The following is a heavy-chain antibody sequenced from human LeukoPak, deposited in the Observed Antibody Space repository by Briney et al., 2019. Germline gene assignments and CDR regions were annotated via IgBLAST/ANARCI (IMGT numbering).Heavy chain of an antibody. CDR1: GFTFSSYA. D-gene: IGHD3-9*01. CDR2: IYSGGST. J-gene: IGHJ3*02. V-gene: IGHV3-66*04. CDR3: AGRRYFDWLFPFDI. Sequence: PGGSLRLSCAASGFTFSSYAMSWVRQAPGKGLEWVSVIYSGGSTYYADSVKGRFTISRDNSKNTLYLQMNSLRAEDTAVYYCAGRRYFDWLFPFDIWGQGTMVTVSS.